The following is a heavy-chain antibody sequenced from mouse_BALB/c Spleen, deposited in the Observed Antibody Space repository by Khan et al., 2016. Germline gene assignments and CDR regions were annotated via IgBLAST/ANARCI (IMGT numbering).Heavy chain of an antibody. CDR3: TVLRLAY. D-gene: IGHD1-2*01. J-gene: IGHJ3*01. CDR1: GYSITSDYA. CDR2: IGYSGST. V-gene: IGHV3-2*02. Sequence: EVQLVESGPGLVKPSQSLSLTCTVTGYSITSDYAWNWIRQFPGNKLEWMGYIGYSGSTSYNPSLKSRISHTRDSSKNQFFLQLNSVPTADTTTYYFTVLRLAYWGQGTLVTVSA.